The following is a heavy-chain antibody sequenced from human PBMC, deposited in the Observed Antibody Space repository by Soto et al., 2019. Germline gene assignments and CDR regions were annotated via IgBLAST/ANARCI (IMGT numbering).Heavy chain of an antibody. CDR3: TRAGTTLYDYYWYV. Sequence: GGSLRLSCTGSGFTFGDYAMSWFRQAPEKGLEWVGFIRNRAFGGTAEYAASVKDRITISRDDSKSIAYLQMYSLKTEDTGVFYCTRAGTTLYDYYWYVWGNGTRVTVP. J-gene: IGHJ6*03. CDR1: GFTFGDYA. D-gene: IGHD1-7*01. V-gene: IGHV3-49*03. CDR2: IRNRAFGGTA.